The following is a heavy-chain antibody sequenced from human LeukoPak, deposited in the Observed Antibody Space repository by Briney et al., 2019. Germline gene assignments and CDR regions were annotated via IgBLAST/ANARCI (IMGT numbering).Heavy chain of an antibody. V-gene: IGHV3-33*06. CDR2: IWYDGSNK. J-gene: IGHJ4*02. CDR1: GFTFSSYG. D-gene: IGHD1-26*01. Sequence: GGSLSLSCAASGFTFSSYGMHWVRQAPGKGLEWVAVIWYDGSNKYYADSVKGLFTISRDNSKNTLYLQMNSLRAEDTAVYYCAKDSVGATNIDCWGQGTLVTVSS. CDR3: AKDSVGATNIDC.